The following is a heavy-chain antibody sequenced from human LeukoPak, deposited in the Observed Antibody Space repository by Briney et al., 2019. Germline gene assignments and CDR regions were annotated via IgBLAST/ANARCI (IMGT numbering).Heavy chain of an antibody. CDR1: GFTFSSYG. CDR2: IRYDGSNK. CDR3: AKGEWFGELTLPHLDY. J-gene: IGHJ4*02. D-gene: IGHD3-10*01. Sequence: GGSLRLSCAASGFTFSSYGMHWVRQAPGKGLEWVAFIRYDGSNKYYADSVKGRFTISRDNSKNTLYLQMNSLRAEDTAVYYCAKGEWFGELTLPHLDYWGQGTLVTVSS. V-gene: IGHV3-30*02.